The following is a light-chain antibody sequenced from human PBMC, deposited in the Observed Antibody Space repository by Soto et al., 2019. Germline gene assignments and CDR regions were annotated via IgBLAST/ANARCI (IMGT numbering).Light chain of an antibody. CDR1: QSVRSN. CDR2: DAS. J-gene: IGKJ1*01. CDR3: QQYGSSPWT. V-gene: IGKV3-20*01. Sequence: ETVMTQSPATLPVSPGERATLSCRASQSVRSNLAWYQQKPGQAPRLLIYDASSRATGIPDRFSGSGSGTDFTLTISRLGPEDFAVYYCQQYGSSPWTFGQGTKVDIK.